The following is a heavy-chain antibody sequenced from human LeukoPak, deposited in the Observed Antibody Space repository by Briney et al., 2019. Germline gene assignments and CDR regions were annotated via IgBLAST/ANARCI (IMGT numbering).Heavy chain of an antibody. Sequence: GGSLRLSCTASGFTFSNYYMNWIRQAPGKGLEWVSYISSGGSAISYADSVEGRFSISRDNAENSLYLQMNSLRVEDTAVYYCARSWGLDSTNWQFDYWGQGALVTVSS. V-gene: IGHV3-11*01. D-gene: IGHD6-13*01. CDR2: ISSGGSAI. CDR3: ARSWGLDSTNWQFDY. J-gene: IGHJ4*02. CDR1: GFTFSNYY.